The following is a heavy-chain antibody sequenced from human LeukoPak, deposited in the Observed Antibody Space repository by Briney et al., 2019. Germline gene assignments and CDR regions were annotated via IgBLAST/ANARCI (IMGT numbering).Heavy chain of an antibody. V-gene: IGHV1-69*05. CDR1: GYTFTNYA. Sequence: ASVKVSCKASGYTFTNYAFSWVRQAPGQGLEWMGGIIPIFGTANYAQKFQGRVTITTDESTSTAYMELSSLRSEDTAVYYCAIAAAGQLIDYWGQGTLVTVSS. CDR2: IIPIFGTA. D-gene: IGHD6-13*01. J-gene: IGHJ4*02. CDR3: AIAAAGQLIDY.